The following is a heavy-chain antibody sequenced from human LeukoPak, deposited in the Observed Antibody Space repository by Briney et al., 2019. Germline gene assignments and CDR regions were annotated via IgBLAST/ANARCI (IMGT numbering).Heavy chain of an antibody. CDR1: GFTFSNYW. CDR3: ARDFLAQGS. CDR2: IRTDGGET. J-gene: IGHJ4*02. D-gene: IGHD3-10*01. Sequence: GGSLRLPCVASGFTFSNYWMHWVRQTPGKGLAWVSRIRTDGGETNYADSVKGRFTISRDNAKNTLYLQMNSLRVEDTAVYYCARDFLAQGSWGQGTLVTVPS. V-gene: IGHV3-74*01.